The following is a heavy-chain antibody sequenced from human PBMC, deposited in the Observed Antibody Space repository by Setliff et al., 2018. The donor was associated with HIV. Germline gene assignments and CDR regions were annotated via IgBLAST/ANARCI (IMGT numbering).Heavy chain of an antibody. CDR1: GFTFTEYY. Sequence: ASVKVSCKASGFTFTEYYIHWVRQAPGQGLEWMGWISTYKGNTKYEQKFQGRVTMTTDTSTSTAYMELRSLRSDDTAIYYCARDNYDDYSRVQMDVWGKGTTVTVSS. D-gene: IGHD4-17*01. CDR2: ISTYKGNT. J-gene: IGHJ6*04. V-gene: IGHV1-18*04. CDR3: ARDNYDDYSRVQMDV.